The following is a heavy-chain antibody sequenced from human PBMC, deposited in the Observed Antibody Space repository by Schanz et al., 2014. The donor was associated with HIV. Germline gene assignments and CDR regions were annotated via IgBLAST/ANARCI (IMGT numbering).Heavy chain of an antibody. Sequence: QVQLQESGPGLVKPSETLSLTCTVSGGSISGHYWSWIRQPAGKGLEWIGRISASGSSNYNPSLKSRLAMSIDPSKKKFSLTLSSVTAADTAVYYCARGPKWEGLMDVWGQGTTVIVSS. CDR2: ISASGSS. V-gene: IGHV4-4*07. D-gene: IGHD1-26*01. CDR1: GGSISGHY. CDR3: ARGPKWEGLMDV. J-gene: IGHJ6*02.